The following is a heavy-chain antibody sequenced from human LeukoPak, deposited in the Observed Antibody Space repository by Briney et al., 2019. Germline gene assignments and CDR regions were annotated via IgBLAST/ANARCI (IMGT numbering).Heavy chain of an antibody. CDR3: ARAINWFDP. V-gene: IGHV1-8*01. Sequence: VASVTVSFTASGYTFTSYDINWVRQAAGQGVEWMGWMNANSGNTGYAQKFQVRLTMPRNTSISTAYMELSSLRSEDTAVYYCARAINWFDPWGQGTLVTVSS. J-gene: IGHJ5*02. CDR2: MNANSGNT. CDR1: GYTFTSYD. D-gene: IGHD3-3*01.